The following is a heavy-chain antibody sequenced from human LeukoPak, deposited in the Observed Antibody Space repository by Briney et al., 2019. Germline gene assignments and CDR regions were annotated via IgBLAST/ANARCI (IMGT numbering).Heavy chain of an antibody. CDR3: ASIVVVPAAMYGGMDV. V-gene: IGHV3-48*01. D-gene: IGHD2-2*01. CDR2: INHNGETI. Sequence: GGSLRLSCAASGFTFSDYVMSWVRQAPGKGLEWVSYINHNGETIFYPDFVKGRFTISRDNAKNSLYLQMNRLRAEDTAVYYCASIVVVPAAMYGGMDVWGQGTTVTVSS. J-gene: IGHJ6*02. CDR1: GFTFSDYV.